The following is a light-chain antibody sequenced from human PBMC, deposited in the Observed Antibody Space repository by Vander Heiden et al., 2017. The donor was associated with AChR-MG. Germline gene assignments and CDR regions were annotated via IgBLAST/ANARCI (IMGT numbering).Light chain of an antibody. J-gene: IGKJ4*01. Sequence: DVVMTQSPLSLPVTLGEPASISCRSSQSLVHSNGYTYLDWYLQKPGQSPQLLIYWGSNRASGVPDRFSGSGSGTDFTLKISRVEAEDVGVYYCMQATHTPLTFGAGTKVEIK. V-gene: IGKV2-28*01. CDR1: QSLVHSNGYTY. CDR2: WGS. CDR3: MQATHTPLT.